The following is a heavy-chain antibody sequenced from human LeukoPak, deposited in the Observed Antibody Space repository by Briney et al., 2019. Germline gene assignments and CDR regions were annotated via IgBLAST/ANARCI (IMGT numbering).Heavy chain of an antibody. CDR2: ISPNSGGT. CDR3: ARDRRSSSLFDY. V-gene: IGHV1-2*02. CDR1: GYTFTGYY. Sequence: ASVKVSCKASGYTFTGYYMHWVRQAPGQGLEWMGWISPNSGGTNYAQKFQGRVTMTRDTSISTAYMELSRLRSNDTAVYYCARDRRSSSLFDYWGQGTLVTVSS. J-gene: IGHJ4*02. D-gene: IGHD6-13*01.